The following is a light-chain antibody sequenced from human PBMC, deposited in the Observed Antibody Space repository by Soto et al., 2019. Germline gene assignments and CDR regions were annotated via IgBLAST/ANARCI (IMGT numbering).Light chain of an antibody. Sequence: QPVLTQSPSASASLGASVNLTCTLSSWRSSNAIAWLQQQPEKGPRYLMNLKSDGTHIKGDGIPDRFSGSSSGAERYLTISSLQSEDEADYYCQTWGTGIQVFGGGTKLTVL. CDR3: QTWGTGIQV. CDR2: LKSDGTH. CDR1: SWRSSNA. J-gene: IGLJ3*02. V-gene: IGLV4-69*01.